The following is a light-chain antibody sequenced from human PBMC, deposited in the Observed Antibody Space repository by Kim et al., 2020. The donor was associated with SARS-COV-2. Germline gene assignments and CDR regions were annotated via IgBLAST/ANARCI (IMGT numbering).Light chain of an antibody. Sequence: DIQMTQSPSTLSASVGDRVTITCRASQSISTWLAWYQQKPGKAPKLLIYKAYTLQTGVPSRFSGSGSGTEFTLTLSSLQPDDFATYYCQQYNSFSITFGQGTRLEIK. CDR1: QSISTW. CDR3: QQYNSFSIT. J-gene: IGKJ5*01. V-gene: IGKV1-5*03. CDR2: KAY.